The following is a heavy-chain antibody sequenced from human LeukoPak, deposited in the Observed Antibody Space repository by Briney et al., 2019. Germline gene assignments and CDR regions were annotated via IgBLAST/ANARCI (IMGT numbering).Heavy chain of an antibody. D-gene: IGHD3-10*01. CDR2: ISSSRSDT. J-gene: IGHJ4*02. Sequence: PGGSLPLSYAASGFTFCDYYLSWIRQAPGKGLEGVSYISSSRSDTKYAYSVKGRFTISRDNAKNSLDLLMKSLRAEDTAVYYCARDRLWEVRASPYFANWGQGTLVTVSS. V-gene: IGHV3-11*05. CDR1: GFTFCDYY. CDR3: ARDRLWEVRASPYFAN.